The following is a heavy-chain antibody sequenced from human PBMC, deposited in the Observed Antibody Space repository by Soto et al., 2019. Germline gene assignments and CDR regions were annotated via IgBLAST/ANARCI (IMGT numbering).Heavy chain of an antibody. D-gene: IGHD3-3*02. J-gene: IGHJ6*02. Sequence: SVKVSCRASGGTFSSYAISWVRQAPGQGLEWMGGIIPIFGTANYAQKFQGRVTITADESTSTAYMELSSLRSEDTAVYYCARGNPGIFGVVTSYGMDVWGQGTTVTVSS. V-gene: IGHV1-69*13. CDR2: IIPIFGTA. CDR1: GGTFSSYA. CDR3: ARGNPGIFGVVTSYGMDV.